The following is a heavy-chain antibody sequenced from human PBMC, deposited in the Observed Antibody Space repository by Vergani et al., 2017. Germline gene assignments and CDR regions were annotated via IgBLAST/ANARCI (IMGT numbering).Heavy chain of an antibody. J-gene: IGHJ5*02. CDR1: GYTLTELS. CDR3: ATDVNGSGTFDP. Sequence: QVQLVQSGAEVKKPGASVKVSCKVSGYTLTELSMHWLRQAPGKGLEWMGGFDPEDGETIYAQKFQGRVTMTEDTSTDTAYMELSSLRDEDTAVYYCATDVNGSGTFDPWGQGTLVTVSS. V-gene: IGHV1-24*01. CDR2: FDPEDGET. D-gene: IGHD3-10*01.